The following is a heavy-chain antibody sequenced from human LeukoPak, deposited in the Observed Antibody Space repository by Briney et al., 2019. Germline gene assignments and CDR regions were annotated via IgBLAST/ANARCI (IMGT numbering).Heavy chain of an antibody. D-gene: IGHD2-21*02. CDR1: GYTFTGYY. V-gene: IGHV1-2*02. Sequence: ASVKVSYKASGYTFTGYYMHWVRQAPGQGLEWMGWINPNSGGTNYAQKFQGRVTMTRDTSISTAYMELSRLRSDDTAVYYCARDGVTYCGGDCYFAFDIWGQGTMVTVSS. CDR3: ARDGVTYCGGDCYFAFDI. CDR2: INPNSGGT. J-gene: IGHJ3*02.